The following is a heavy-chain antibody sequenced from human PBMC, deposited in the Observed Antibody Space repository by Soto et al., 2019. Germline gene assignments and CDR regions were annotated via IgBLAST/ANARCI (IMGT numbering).Heavy chain of an antibody. CDR1: GFPFPNAW. CDR3: TTDSYSTIIIVRFDY. D-gene: IGHD3-22*01. Sequence: PGGSLRLSCAASGFPFPNAWMNWVRQAPGKGLEWVGRIKSTIDGGTTDYAEPVKGRFAISRDDSNNMVYLQMNSLKIKDTAVYYCTTDSYSTIIIVRFDYWGHGTLVTVSS. J-gene: IGHJ4*01. V-gene: IGHV3-15*07. CDR2: IKSTIDGGTT.